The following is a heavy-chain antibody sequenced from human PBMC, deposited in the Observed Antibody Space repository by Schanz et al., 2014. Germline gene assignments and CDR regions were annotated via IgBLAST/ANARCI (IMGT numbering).Heavy chain of an antibody. J-gene: IGHJ4*02. D-gene: IGHD2-21*01. CDR3: AKDQTDSVCYNDCSFDY. Sequence: QVQLVESGGGVVRPGRSLRLSCAASGFTFSNYGMHWVRQAPGKGLEWVAVISYDGSDKFYADSVKGRFTISRDNSNNTLSLQMNSLRNEDTAVYYCAKDQTDSVCYNDCSFDYWGQGTLVTVSS. CDR2: ISYDGSDK. CDR1: GFTFSNYG. V-gene: IGHV3-30*18.